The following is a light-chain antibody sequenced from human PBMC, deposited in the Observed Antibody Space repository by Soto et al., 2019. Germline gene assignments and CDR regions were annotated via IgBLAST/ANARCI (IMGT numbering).Light chain of an antibody. CDR1: QDISTY. J-gene: IGKJ4*01. V-gene: IGKV1-9*01. CDR3: QQFNSHPLT. CDR2: DAS. Sequence: IQLTQSPSSLSASVGDRVIITCRASQDISTYLAWYQQKPGKAPKLLLCDASTLQSGVPLRFSGSGTGTDFTLTISSLQPDEFATYFCQQFNSHPLTFGGGTKVEIK.